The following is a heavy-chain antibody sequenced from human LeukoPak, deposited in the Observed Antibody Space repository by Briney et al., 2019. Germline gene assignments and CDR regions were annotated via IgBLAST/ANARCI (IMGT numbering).Heavy chain of an antibody. CDR3: ASSHSSWYWFDP. CDR1: GYTFTNYY. J-gene: IGHJ5*02. D-gene: IGHD6-13*01. V-gene: IGHV1-46*01. Sequence: GASVKVSCKASGYTFTNYYMHWVRQAPGQGLEWMGVIDPRGGSTTYAQKVQGRFTMTRDTSTSTVYIELRSLNSEDTAVYYCASSHSSWYWFDPWGQGTLVTVS. CDR2: IDPRGGST.